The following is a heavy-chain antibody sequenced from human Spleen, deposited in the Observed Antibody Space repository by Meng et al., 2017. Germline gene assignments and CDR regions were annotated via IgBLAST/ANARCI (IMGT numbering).Heavy chain of an antibody. Sequence: GGSLRLSCAASGFTFSNAWMTWVRQAPGKGLEWIGRMKSNVDGGTVDYAAAVKGRFFISRDDSENTFYLQMNSLKTEDTAVYYCSVHFDYWGHGTLVTVSS. J-gene: IGHJ4*01. V-gene: IGHV3-15*01. CDR1: GFTFSNAW. CDR2: MKSNVDGGTV. CDR3: SVHFDY.